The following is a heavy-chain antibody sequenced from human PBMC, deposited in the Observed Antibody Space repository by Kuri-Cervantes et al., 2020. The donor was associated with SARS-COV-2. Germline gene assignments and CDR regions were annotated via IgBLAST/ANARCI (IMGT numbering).Heavy chain of an antibody. CDR1: GFTFSDHY. CDR3: TRVCSYSGSGKLRRGAFDI. Sequence: GESLKISCAASGFTFSDHYMDWVRQAPGKGLEWVGRTRNKANSYTTEYAASVKGRFTISRDDSKNSLYLQMNSLKTEDTAVYYCTRVCSYSGSGKLRRGAFDIWGQGTMVTVSS. CDR2: TRNKANSYTT. J-gene: IGHJ3*02. D-gene: IGHD1-26*01. V-gene: IGHV3-72*01.